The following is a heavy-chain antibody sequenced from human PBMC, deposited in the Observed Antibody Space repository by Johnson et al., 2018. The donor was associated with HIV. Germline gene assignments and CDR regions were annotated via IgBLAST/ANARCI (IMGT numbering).Heavy chain of an antibody. Sequence: QVQLVESGGGVVQPGRSLRLSCAASGFTFRTYAMHWVRQAPGKGLEWVAVISYDGSNKYYADSVKGRFTISRDNSKNTLYLQMNSLRTEDTAVYFCARPGVVVLPAGALDIWGPGTMVTVSS. D-gene: IGHD3-10*01. V-gene: IGHV3-30*04. CDR1: GFTFRTYA. CDR3: ARPGVVVLPAGALDI. CDR2: ISYDGSNK. J-gene: IGHJ3*02.